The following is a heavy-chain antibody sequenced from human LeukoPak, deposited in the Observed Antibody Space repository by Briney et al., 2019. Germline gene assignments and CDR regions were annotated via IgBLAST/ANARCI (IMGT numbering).Heavy chain of an antibody. CDR2: IYSDNT. J-gene: IGHJ4*02. CDR1: GFTVSSNS. V-gene: IGHV3-53*01. D-gene: IGHD3-10*01. CDR3: SRRGWGSYSQDY. Sequence: PGGSLRLSCTVSGFTVSSNSMSWVRQAPGKGLEWVSFIYSDNTHYSDSVRGRFTVSRDNTRQSLYLQMNSLRVEDTAVYYCSRRGWGSYSQDYWGQGTLVTVSA.